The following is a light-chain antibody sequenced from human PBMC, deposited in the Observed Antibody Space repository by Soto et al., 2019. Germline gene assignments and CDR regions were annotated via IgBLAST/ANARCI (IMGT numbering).Light chain of an antibody. V-gene: IGLV2-14*01. CDR1: SSDVGGYNY. Sequence: QSAPTQPASVSGSPGQSITISCTGTSSDVGGYNYVSWYQQHPGRAPKVMIYEVSNRPSGVSNRFSGSKSGNTASLTISGLQAEDEADYYCSSYTSSSTLVFGGGTKVTVL. CDR3: SSYTSSSTLV. J-gene: IGLJ3*02. CDR2: EVS.